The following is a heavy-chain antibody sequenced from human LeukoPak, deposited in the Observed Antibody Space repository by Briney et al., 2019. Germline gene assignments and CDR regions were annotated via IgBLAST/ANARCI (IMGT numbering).Heavy chain of an antibody. J-gene: IGHJ4*02. CDR2: IYHSGST. D-gene: IGHD6-6*01. V-gene: IGHV4-38-2*01. Sequence: PGGSLRLSCAASGFIFSSYWMSWVRQAPGKGLEWIGSIYHSGSTYYNPSLKSRVTISVDTSKNQFSLKLSSVTAADTVVYYCASLTWEAARHGSDYWGQGTLVTVSS. CDR3: ASLTWEAARHGSDY. CDR1: GFIFSSYW.